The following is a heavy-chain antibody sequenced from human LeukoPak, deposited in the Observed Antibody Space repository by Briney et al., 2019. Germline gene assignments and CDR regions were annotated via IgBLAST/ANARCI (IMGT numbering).Heavy chain of an antibody. J-gene: IGHJ6*03. CDR3: ARGGWSYYYMDV. CDR2: IYYSGST. D-gene: IGHD2-15*01. Sequence: SETLSLTCTVSGGSISSGSYYWSWIRQPAGKGLEWIGYIYYSGSTNYNPSLKSRVTISVDTSKNQFSLKLSSVTAADTAVYYCARGGWSYYYMDVWGKGTTVTVSS. CDR1: GGSISSGSYY. V-gene: IGHV4-61*10.